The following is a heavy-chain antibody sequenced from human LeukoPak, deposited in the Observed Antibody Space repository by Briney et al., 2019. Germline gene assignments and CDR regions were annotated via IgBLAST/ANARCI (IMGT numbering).Heavy chain of an antibody. CDR3: AREYDYIWGSYRQTAFDP. CDR2: MYTSGST. J-gene: IGHJ5*02. Sequence: SETLSLTCSVSGGSISSYYWSWIRQPAGKGLEWIGRMYTSGSTNYNPSLKSRLTMSVDTSKNQFSLKLSSVTAADTAVYYCAREYDYIWGSYRQTAFDPWGQGTLSPSPQ. CDR1: GGSISSYY. D-gene: IGHD3-16*02. V-gene: IGHV4-4*07.